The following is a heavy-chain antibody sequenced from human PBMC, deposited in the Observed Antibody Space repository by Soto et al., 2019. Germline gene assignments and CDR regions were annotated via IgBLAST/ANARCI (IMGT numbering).Heavy chain of an antibody. Sequence: SVKVSCKASGGTFSNYAISWVRQAPGQGLEWMGRIISIFGTANYAQKFQGRVTITADKSTSTAYMEPSSLRSEDTAVYYCAIQRLYCSGGNCFSISDYYYYGLDVWGQGTTVTVSS. D-gene: IGHD2-15*01. CDR1: GGTFSNYA. CDR2: IISIFGTA. J-gene: IGHJ6*02. V-gene: IGHV1-69*06. CDR3: AIQRLYCSGGNCFSISDYYYYGLDV.